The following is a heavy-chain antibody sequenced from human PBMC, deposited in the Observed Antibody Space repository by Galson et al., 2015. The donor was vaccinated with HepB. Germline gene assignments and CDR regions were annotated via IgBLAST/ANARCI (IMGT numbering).Heavy chain of an antibody. CDR1: GGTFSSYA. Sequence: SVKVSCKASGGTFSSYAISWVRQAPGQGLEWMGRIIPILGIANYVQKFQGRVTITADKSTSTAYMELSSLRSEDTAVYYCAKDYSSSDYWGQGTLVTVSS. CDR2: IIPILGIA. D-gene: IGHD6-6*01. V-gene: IGHV1-69*04. J-gene: IGHJ4*02. CDR3: AKDYSSSDY.